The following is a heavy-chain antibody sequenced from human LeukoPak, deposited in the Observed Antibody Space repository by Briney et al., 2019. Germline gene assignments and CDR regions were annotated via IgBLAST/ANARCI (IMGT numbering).Heavy chain of an antibody. D-gene: IGHD3-22*01. Sequence: GGSLRLSCAASGFTFSSYAMSWVRQAPGKGLEWVSAISGSGGSTYYADSVKGRFTISRDNAKNTLYLQMNSLRAEDTAVYYCAREVVGYYDSRSAFDIWGQGTMVTVSS. J-gene: IGHJ3*02. CDR1: GFTFSSYA. CDR3: AREVVGYYDSRSAFDI. V-gene: IGHV3-23*01. CDR2: ISGSGGST.